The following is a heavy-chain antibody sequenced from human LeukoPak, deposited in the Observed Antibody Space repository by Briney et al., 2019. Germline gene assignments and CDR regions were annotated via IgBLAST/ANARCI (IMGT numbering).Heavy chain of an antibody. Sequence: TGGSLRLSCAASGFTFSSYAMSRVRQAPGKGLEWVSAISGSGGSTYYADSVKGRFTISRDNSKNTLYLQMNSLRAEDTAVYYCAKDHDRVGATTDVDYWGQGTLVTVSS. J-gene: IGHJ4*02. CDR2: ISGSGGST. D-gene: IGHD1-26*01. V-gene: IGHV3-23*01. CDR1: GFTFSSYA. CDR3: AKDHDRVGATTDVDY.